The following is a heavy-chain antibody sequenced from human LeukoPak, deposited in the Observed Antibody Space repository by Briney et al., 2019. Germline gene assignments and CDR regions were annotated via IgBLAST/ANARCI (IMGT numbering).Heavy chain of an antibody. V-gene: IGHV4-59*01. Sequence: ETLSLTCTVSGGSISSYYWSWIRQPPGKGLEWIGYIYYSGSTNHNPSLKSRVTISVDTSKNQFSLKLSSVTAADTAVYYCARTIYSSGWYRYYYYYMDVWGKGTTVTVSS. J-gene: IGHJ6*03. CDR2: IYYSGST. CDR3: ARTIYSSGWYRYYYYYMDV. D-gene: IGHD6-19*01. CDR1: GGSISSYY.